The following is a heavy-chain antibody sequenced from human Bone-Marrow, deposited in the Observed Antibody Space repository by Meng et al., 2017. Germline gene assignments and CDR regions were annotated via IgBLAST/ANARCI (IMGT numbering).Heavy chain of an antibody. CDR1: GFTFSDYY. V-gene: IGHV3-30*18. J-gene: IGHJ5*02. D-gene: IGHD3-22*01. CDR2: ISYDGSNK. Sequence: GESLKISCAASGFTFSDYYMSWIRQAPGKGLEWVAVISYDGSNKYYADSVKGRFTISRDNSKNTLYLQMNSLRAEDTAVYYCAKTPPRSGNYYDSSGYLGWFDPWGQGTLVTVSS. CDR3: AKTPPRSGNYYDSSGYLGWFDP.